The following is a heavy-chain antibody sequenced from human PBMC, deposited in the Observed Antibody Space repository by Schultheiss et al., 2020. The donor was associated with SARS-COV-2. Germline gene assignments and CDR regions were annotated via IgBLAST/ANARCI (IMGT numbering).Heavy chain of an antibody. Sequence: SETLSLTCTVSGGSISSGGYYWSWIRQHPGKGLEWIGYIYYSGSTYYNPSLKSRVTISVDRSKNQFSLELSSVTAADTAVYYCARAPLLGYCSGGSCYRDWGQGTLVTVSS. V-gene: IGHV4-31*03. D-gene: IGHD2-15*01. CDR3: ARAPLLGYCSGGSCYRD. CDR2: IYYSGST. CDR1: GGSISSGGYY. J-gene: IGHJ4*02.